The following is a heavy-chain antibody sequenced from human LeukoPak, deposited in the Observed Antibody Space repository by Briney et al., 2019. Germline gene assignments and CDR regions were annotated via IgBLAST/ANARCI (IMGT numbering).Heavy chain of an antibody. CDR1: KFTFSSYA. CDR2: ISGSGGST. Sequence: GGSLRLSCAASKFTFSSYAMNWVRQASGKGLEWVSGISGSGGSTYYADSVKGRFTISRDNSKNTLYLQMNSLRAEDTAVYYCAKDRYDFWGTYSSNPFDYWGQGTLVTVSS. CDR3: AKDRYDFWGTYSSNPFDY. J-gene: IGHJ4*02. D-gene: IGHD3-3*01. V-gene: IGHV3-23*01.